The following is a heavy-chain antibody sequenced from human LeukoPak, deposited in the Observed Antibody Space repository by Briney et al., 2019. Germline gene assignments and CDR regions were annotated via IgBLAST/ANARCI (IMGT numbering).Heavy chain of an antibody. D-gene: IGHD3-22*01. Sequence: SVKVSCKASGGTFSSYAISWVRQAPGQGLEWMGGIIPIFGTANYAQKFQGRVTITADGSTSTAYMELSSLRSEDTAVYYCARDLDYYDSSGYTDDFDYWGQGTLVTVSS. CDR1: GGTFSSYA. V-gene: IGHV1-69*13. CDR3: ARDLDYYDSSGYTDDFDY. J-gene: IGHJ4*02. CDR2: IIPIFGTA.